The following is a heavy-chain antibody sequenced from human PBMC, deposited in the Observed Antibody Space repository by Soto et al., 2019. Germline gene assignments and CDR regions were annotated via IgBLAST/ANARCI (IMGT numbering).Heavy chain of an antibody. D-gene: IGHD2-2*01. V-gene: IGHV4-4*07. CDR1: SASINKYY. CDR2: VYSSGRA. J-gene: IGHJ4*02. CDR3: AREKRPPADPFYFDY. Sequence: PSETLSLTCAVSSASINKYYWAWNRQPAGKGLEWLGRVYSSGRANYNPSLEGRVTMSVDTSKNQFSLKLNSLTAADTALYFWAREKRPPADPFYFDYWGQG.